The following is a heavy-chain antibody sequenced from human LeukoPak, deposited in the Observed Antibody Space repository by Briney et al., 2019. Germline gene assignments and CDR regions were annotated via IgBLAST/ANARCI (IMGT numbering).Heavy chain of an antibody. Sequence: GGSLRLSCAASGFTFSSYAMHWVRQAPGKGLEWVAVISYDGSNKYYADSVKGRFTISRDNSKNTLYLQMNSLRAEDTAVYYCARIVGATMGDGYWGQGTLVTVSS. CDR3: ARIVGATMGDGY. D-gene: IGHD1-26*01. V-gene: IGHV3-30*04. J-gene: IGHJ4*02. CDR2: ISYDGSNK. CDR1: GFTFSSYA.